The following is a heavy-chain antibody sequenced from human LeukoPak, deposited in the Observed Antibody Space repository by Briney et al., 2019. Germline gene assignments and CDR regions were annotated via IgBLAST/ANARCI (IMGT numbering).Heavy chain of an antibody. D-gene: IGHD5-24*01. Sequence: GASVKVSCKASGYTFTSYYMHWVRQAPGQGLEWMGIINPSGGSTNYAQNFQARVTMTRDTSTSTVYVELSSLRSGDTAVYYCARVRDGYNDAYDIWGQGTMVTVPS. CDR1: GYTFTSYY. J-gene: IGHJ3*02. CDR3: ARVRDGYNDAYDI. CDR2: INPSGGST. V-gene: IGHV1-46*01.